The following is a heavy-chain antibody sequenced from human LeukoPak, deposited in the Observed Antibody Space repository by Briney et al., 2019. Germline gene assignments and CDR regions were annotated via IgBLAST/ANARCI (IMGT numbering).Heavy chain of an antibody. CDR1: GYTFTSYG. Sequence: ASVKVSCKASGYTFTSYGISWVRQAPGQGLEWMGWISAYNGNTNYAQKLQGRVTMTTDTATSTAYMELRSLRSDDTAVYYCARVTYYYDSSGYNNHYYYYYMDVWGKGTTVTVSS. J-gene: IGHJ6*03. CDR2: ISAYNGNT. V-gene: IGHV1-18*01. D-gene: IGHD3-22*01. CDR3: ARVTYYYDSSGYNNHYYYYYMDV.